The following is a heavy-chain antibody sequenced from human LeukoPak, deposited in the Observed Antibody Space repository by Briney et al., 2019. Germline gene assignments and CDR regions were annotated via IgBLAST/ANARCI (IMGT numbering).Heavy chain of an antibody. J-gene: IGHJ4*02. CDR2: ISGGGGGT. D-gene: IGHD3-3*01. V-gene: IGHV3-23*01. Sequence: PGGSLRLSCAASGFTCSSYAMSWVRQAPGKGLEWVSGISGGGGGTYSADSVKGRFTISRDNSKNTLYLQMNSLRAEDTAVYYYARRSDYFDCWGQGTLVTVSS. CDR1: GFTCSSYA. CDR3: ARRSDYFDC.